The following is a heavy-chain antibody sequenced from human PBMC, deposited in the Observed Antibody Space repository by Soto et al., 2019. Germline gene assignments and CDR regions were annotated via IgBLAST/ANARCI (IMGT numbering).Heavy chain of an antibody. V-gene: IGHV3-11*01. CDR3: ARTRFHYALW. CDR1: GFSFSDYF. J-gene: IGHJ4*02. D-gene: IGHD3-16*01. CDR2: ISSSGGAT. Sequence: GGSLRLSCAVSGFSFSDYFMSWIRQVPGKGLEWVAYISSSGGATFYADSVKGRFTISRDNAKDSLYLQMNSVRAGDTAVYFCARTRFHYALWWGQGTQVTVFS.